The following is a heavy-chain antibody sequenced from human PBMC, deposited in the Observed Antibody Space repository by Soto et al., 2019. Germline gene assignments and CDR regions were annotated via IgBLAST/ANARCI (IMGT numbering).Heavy chain of an antibody. CDR3: ARQITISEAWFDP. J-gene: IGHJ5*02. CDR2: IDPSDSNA. D-gene: IGHD3-3*01. V-gene: IGHV5-10-1*01. Sequence: GESLKISCKGSGYSFTSYWITWVRQMPGKGLEWMGRIDPSDSNANYSPSFQGHVTISADKSISTAYMQWSSLQASDTAMYYCARQITISEAWFDPWGQGTLVTVPS. CDR1: GYSFTSYW.